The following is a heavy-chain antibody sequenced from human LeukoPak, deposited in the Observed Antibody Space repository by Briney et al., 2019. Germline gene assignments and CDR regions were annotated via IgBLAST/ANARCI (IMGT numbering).Heavy chain of an antibody. CDR2: IYYSGRT. CDR3: ARGGPLLMDTAMVIDY. V-gene: IGHV4-59*12. Sequence: SETLSLTCTVSGGSISDYYWNWMRQPPGKGLEWIGYIYYSGRTNYNPSLKSRVSISVDTSKNQFSLKLSSATAADTAVYYCARGGPLLMDTAMVIDYWGQGTLVTVSS. J-gene: IGHJ4*02. D-gene: IGHD5-18*01. CDR1: GGSISDYY.